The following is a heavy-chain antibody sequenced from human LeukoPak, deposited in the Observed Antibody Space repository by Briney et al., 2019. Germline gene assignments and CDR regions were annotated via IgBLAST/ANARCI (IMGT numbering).Heavy chain of an antibody. V-gene: IGHV3-53*01. CDR3: ARDSAPQSPYYYYGMDV. J-gene: IGHJ6*02. CDR1: GFTVSSNY. CDR2: IYSGGST. Sequence: GGSLRLSCAASGFTVSSNYMSWVRQAPGKGLEWVSVIYSGGSTYYADSVKGRFTISRDNSKNTLYLQVNSLRAEDTAVYYCARDSAPQSPYYYYGMDVWGQGTTVTVSS.